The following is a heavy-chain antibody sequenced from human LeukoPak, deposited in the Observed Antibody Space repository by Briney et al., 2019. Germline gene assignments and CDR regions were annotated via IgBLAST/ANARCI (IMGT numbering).Heavy chain of an antibody. Sequence: KASETLSLTCTVSGGSISSSSYYWGWIRQPPGKGLEWIGSIYYSGSTYYNPSLKSRVTISVDTSKNQFSLKLSSVTAADTAVYDCARGIASVYYYSYYFDYWGQGTLVTVSS. CDR2: IYYSGST. V-gene: IGHV4-39*01. CDR1: GGSISSSSYY. J-gene: IGHJ4*02. D-gene: IGHD3-16*01. CDR3: ARGIASVYYYSYYFDY.